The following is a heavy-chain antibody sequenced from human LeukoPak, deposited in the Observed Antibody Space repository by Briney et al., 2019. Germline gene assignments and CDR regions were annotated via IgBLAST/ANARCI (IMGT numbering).Heavy chain of an antibody. V-gene: IGHV4-59*08. D-gene: IGHD6-19*01. Sequence: SETLSLTCTVSGGAMSPYHWAWIRQPPGKGLEWTGYIYYSGSTNYNPSLNSRVTISVDTSKNQFSLRLSSVTAADTAIYYCARAVSGRFDYWGQGTLVPVSS. CDR1: GGAMSPYH. CDR3: ARAVSGRFDY. J-gene: IGHJ4*02. CDR2: IYYSGST.